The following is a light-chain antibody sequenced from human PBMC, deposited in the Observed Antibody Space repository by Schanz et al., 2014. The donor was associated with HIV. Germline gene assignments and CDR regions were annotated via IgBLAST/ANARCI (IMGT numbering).Light chain of an antibody. Sequence: EIVLTQSPGSLSLSPGGRATLSCGASQSLSSSYLAWYQQKPGQAPRLVIFGASNRATGIPDRFSGSDSGTDFTLTISRVEPEDFAVYFCQYFGNSGGTFGGGTKVEIK. CDR3: QYFGNSGGT. CDR1: QSLSSSY. V-gene: IGKV3-20*01. J-gene: IGKJ4*01. CDR2: GAS.